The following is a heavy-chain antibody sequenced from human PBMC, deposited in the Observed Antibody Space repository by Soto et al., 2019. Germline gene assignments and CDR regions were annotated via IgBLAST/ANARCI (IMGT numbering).Heavy chain of an antibody. D-gene: IGHD3-10*01. CDR3: ARISGSGHLGWFDP. Sequence: QVQLVQSGAEVKKPGASVKVSCKASGYTFSSFYMHWVRQAPGRGLEWMGIINPSGGDTGYGKKFQGRVTMTRDTSTSTVYIEVSSLRPDDTAVYYCARISGSGHLGWFDPWGQGTLVTVSS. CDR2: INPSGGDT. CDR1: GYTFSSFY. J-gene: IGHJ5*02. V-gene: IGHV1-46*01.